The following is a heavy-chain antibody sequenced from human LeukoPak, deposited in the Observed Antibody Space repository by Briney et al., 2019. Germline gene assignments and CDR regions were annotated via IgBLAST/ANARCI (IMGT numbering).Heavy chain of an antibody. CDR1: GYTFTGYY. CDR2: INPNSGRT. CDR3: AREMATIVPVHRPIDY. V-gene: IGHV1-2*02. Sequence: ASVKVSCKASGYTFTGYYMNWVRQAPGQGLEWMGWINPNSGRTNYAQNFQGRVTMTRDTSISTAYMELSRLRSDDTAVYYCAREMATIVPVHRPIDYWGQGTLVTVSS. D-gene: IGHD5-24*01. J-gene: IGHJ4*02.